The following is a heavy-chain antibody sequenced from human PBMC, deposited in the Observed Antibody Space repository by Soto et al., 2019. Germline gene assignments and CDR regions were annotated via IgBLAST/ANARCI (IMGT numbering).Heavy chain of an antibody. J-gene: IGHJ4*02. Sequence: ASVKVSCKTSNYPFSSYGISWVRQAPGQGLEWMGWISVYNDITEYAQRLQGRVTMTTDTSTNTAFMELRSLRSDDTAVYYCARDSGSGLTVPGAGFDYWGQGTPVTVSS. CDR1: NYPFSSYG. V-gene: IGHV1-18*01. CDR3: ARDSGSGLTVPGAGFDY. CDR2: ISVYNDIT. D-gene: IGHD3-10*01.